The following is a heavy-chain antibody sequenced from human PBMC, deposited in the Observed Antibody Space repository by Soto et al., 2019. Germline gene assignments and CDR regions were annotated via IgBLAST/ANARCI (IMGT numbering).Heavy chain of an antibody. CDR3: ARGGSSGWYVFDY. CDR1: GYTFTGYY. CDR2: INPNSGGT. V-gene: IGHV1-2*02. J-gene: IGHJ4*02. Sequence: ASVKVSCKASGYTFTGYYTHWVRQAPGQGLEWMGWINPNSGGTNYAQKFQGRVTMTRDTSISTAYMELSRLRSDDTAVYYCARGGSSGWYVFDYWGQGTLVTVSS. D-gene: IGHD6-19*01.